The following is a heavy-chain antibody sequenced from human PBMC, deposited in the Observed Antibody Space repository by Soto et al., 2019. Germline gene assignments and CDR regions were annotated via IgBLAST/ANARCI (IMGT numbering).Heavy chain of an antibody. CDR2: IYWDDDK. D-gene: IGHD6-19*01. V-gene: IGHV2-5*02. CDR1: GFSLSTSGVG. Sequence: QITLKESGPTLVKPTQTLTLTCTFSGFSLSTSGVGVVWIRQPPGKALEWLGIIYWDDDKRYSPSLKSRLTITRYTSKTHVVLPMTNIAHLHTCTYYCAHNLVSGTSWFDPWGQGTLVTVSS. CDR3: AHNLVSGTSWFDP. J-gene: IGHJ5*02.